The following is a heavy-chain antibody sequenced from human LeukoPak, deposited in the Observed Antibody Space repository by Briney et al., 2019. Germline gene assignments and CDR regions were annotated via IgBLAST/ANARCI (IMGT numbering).Heavy chain of an antibody. V-gene: IGHV3-7*01. CDR3: ARGETMDV. D-gene: IGHD5-24*01. CDR1: EFSFETYW. J-gene: IGHJ6*03. CDR2: VNEDGSEK. Sequence: GGSPRLSCVALEFSFETYWMSWVRQAPGKGPEWVANVNEDGSEKHYVGSVRGRFTISRDNADNSLHLQMNSLRPEDMAVYYCARGETMDVWGKGTTVTVSS.